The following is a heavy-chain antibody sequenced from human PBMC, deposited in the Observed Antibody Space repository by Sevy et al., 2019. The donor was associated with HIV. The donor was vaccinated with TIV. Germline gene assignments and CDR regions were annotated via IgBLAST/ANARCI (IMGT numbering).Heavy chain of an antibody. D-gene: IGHD3-22*01. CDR3: AKDMILVVGEALDI. CDR2: ISGSGGET. V-gene: IGHV3-23*01. Sequence: GGSLRLSCAASEVTFSNYAMSWVRQAPGKGLEWVSSISGSGGETFYADSVKGRFTISRDKSKNTLYLQMNSPRVEDTAVYYCAKDMILVVGEALDIWGQGTMVTVSS. J-gene: IGHJ3*02. CDR1: EVTFSNYA.